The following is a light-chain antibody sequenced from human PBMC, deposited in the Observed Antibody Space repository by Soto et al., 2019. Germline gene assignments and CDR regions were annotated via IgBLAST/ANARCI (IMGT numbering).Light chain of an antibody. Sequence: EIQMTQSPSTLSASVGDRVTITCRASRSISTWVAWYQQRPGKAPKVLIYDASNLQSGVPSRFSRSGSGTEFTLTISSLQPDDFATYFCQQYNEYLYTFGQGTKVDIK. CDR2: DAS. V-gene: IGKV1-5*01. CDR1: RSISTW. J-gene: IGKJ2*01. CDR3: QQYNEYLYT.